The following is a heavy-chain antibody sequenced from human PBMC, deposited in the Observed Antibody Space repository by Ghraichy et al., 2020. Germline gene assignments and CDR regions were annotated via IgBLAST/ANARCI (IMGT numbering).Heavy chain of an antibody. D-gene: IGHD1-26*01. J-gene: IGHJ6*02. CDR1: GYSISSGYY. CDR3: ARDRSRYTGSYDYYYGIDV. V-gene: IGHV4-38-2*02. Sequence: SETLSLTCTVSGYSISSGYYWGLLRPSPGKRLEWIGIIHCSGSTYNNPSLKSRVIISVDTSKNQFFLQVSSVTAADTALYHCARDRSRYTGSYDYYYGIDVWGQGSTVTVSS. CDR2: IHCSGST.